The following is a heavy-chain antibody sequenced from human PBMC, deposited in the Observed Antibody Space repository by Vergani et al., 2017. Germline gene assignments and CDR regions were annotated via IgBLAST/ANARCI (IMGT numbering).Heavy chain of an antibody. D-gene: IGHD6-19*01. CDR2: ISGSGGST. Sequence: EVQLVESGGGLVQPGGSLRLSCAASGFTFSSYAMSWVRQAPGKGLEWVSAISGSGGSTYYADSVKGRFTISRDNSKNTLYLQMNSLRAEDTAVYYCAKDLGSGWYPTISYYFDYWGQGTLVTVSS. V-gene: IGHV3-23*04. J-gene: IGHJ4*02. CDR1: GFTFSSYA. CDR3: AKDLGSGWYPTISYYFDY.